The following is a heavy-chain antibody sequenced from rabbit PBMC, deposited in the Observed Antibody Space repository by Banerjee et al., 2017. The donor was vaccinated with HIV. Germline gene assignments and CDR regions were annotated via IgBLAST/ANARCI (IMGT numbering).Heavy chain of an antibody. CDR3: ARGAGHADYGDASL. V-gene: IGHV1S40*01. Sequence: QSLEESGGDLVKPGASLTLTCTASGFSFSSNDWMCWVRQAPGKGLEWIGCIGTGSGSTYYASWAKGRFTISKTSSTTVTLQMTSLTAADTATYFCARGAGHADYGDASLWGPGTLVTVS. CDR1: GFSFSSNDW. D-gene: IGHD2-1*01. CDR2: IGTGSGST. J-gene: IGHJ6*01.